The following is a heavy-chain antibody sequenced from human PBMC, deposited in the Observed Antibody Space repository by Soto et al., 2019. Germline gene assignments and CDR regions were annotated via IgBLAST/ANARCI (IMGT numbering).Heavy chain of an antibody. CDR3: ARDLYCSGGSCYPRWYYYYYGMDV. CDR2: INAGNGNT. D-gene: IGHD2-15*01. J-gene: IGHJ6*02. V-gene: IGHV1-3*01. CDR1: GYTFTSYA. Sequence: QVPLVQSGAEVKKPGASVKVSCKASGYTFTSYAMHWVRQAPGQRLEWMGWINAGNGNTKYSQKFQGRVTITRDTSASTAYMELSSLRSEDTAVYYCARDLYCSGGSCYPRWYYYYYGMDVWGQGTTVTVSS.